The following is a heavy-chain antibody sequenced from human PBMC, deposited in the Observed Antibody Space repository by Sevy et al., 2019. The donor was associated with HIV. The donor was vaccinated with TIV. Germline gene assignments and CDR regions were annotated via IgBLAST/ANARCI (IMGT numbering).Heavy chain of an antibody. CDR1: GFTFTNTW. J-gene: IGHJ4*02. CDR2: IKSKTDGGTG. CDR3: TTGDPYNRYGYMRPYFFDY. D-gene: IGHD5-18*01. V-gene: IGHV3-15*01. Sequence: GESLKISCAASGFTFTNTWMSWVRQAPGKGLEWVGRIKSKTDGGTGDYAVPVKGRFSISRDDSKNTLYLQMNSLKTEDTAVYYCTTGDPYNRYGYMRPYFFDYWGQGTLVTVSS.